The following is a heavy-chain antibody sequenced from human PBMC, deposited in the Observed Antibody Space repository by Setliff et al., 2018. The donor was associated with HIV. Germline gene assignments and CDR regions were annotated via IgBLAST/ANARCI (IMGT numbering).Heavy chain of an antibody. D-gene: IGHD6-13*01. CDR2: FDPDDGET. Sequence: ASVKVSCKVSGYSLTELSMHWVQQAPGKGLEWMGGFDPDDGETVYAQKFQGRVTMTRDTFITTAYMELSSLRSDDTAVYYCARMGESPPHSSSWYYWGQGTLVTVSS. J-gene: IGHJ4*02. CDR3: ARMGESPPHSSSWYY. CDR1: GYSLTELS. V-gene: IGHV1-24*01.